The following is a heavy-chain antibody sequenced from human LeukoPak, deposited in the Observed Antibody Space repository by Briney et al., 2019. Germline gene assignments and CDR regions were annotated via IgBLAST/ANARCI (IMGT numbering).Heavy chain of an antibody. Sequence: GGSLRLSCAASGFTFSTYAMSWVRQAPGKGLEWVSAISGSGGNSYYADSVKGHFTISRDNSKNTLYLQMNSLRAEDTAVYYCGRVSCSSISCFTDYWGQGILVTVSS. CDR1: GFTFSTYA. CDR3: GRVSCSSISCFTDY. CDR2: ISGSGGNS. J-gene: IGHJ4*02. D-gene: IGHD2-2*01. V-gene: IGHV3-23*01.